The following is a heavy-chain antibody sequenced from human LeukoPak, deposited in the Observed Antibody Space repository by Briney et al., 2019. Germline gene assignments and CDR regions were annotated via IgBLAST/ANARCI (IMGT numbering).Heavy chain of an antibody. CDR3: AASDPRYCTNGVCRYYYYYGMDV. V-gene: IGHV1-18*01. J-gene: IGHJ6*02. D-gene: IGHD2-8*01. CDR1: GYTFTSYG. CDR2: ISAYNGNT. Sequence: ASVKVPCKASGYTFTSYGISWVRQAPGQGLEWMGWISAYNGNTNYAQKLQGRVTMTTDTSTSTAYMELRSLRSDDTAVYYCAASDPRYCTNGVCRYYYYYGMDVWGQGTTVTVSS.